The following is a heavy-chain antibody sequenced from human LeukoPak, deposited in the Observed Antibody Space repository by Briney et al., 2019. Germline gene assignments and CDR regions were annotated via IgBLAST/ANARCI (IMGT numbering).Heavy chain of an antibody. CDR2: INPNSGGT. D-gene: IGHD3-16*01. V-gene: IGHV1-2*02. Sequence: ASVKVSCKASGYTFTGYYIHWVRQAPGQGLEWMGWINPNSGGTNYAQKFQGRVTMTRDTSISTAYMELSRLRSDDTAVYYCARAKDGYDYVWGSYLNYYMDVWGKGTTVTVSS. CDR1: GYTFTGYY. CDR3: ARAKDGYDYVWGSYLNYYMDV. J-gene: IGHJ6*03.